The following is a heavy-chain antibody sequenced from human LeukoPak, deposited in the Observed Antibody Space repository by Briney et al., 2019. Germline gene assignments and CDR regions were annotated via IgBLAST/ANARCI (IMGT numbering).Heavy chain of an antibody. Sequence: SETLSLTCTVSGGSISSYYWSWIRQPPGKGLEWIGYVYYSGSTYYNPSLRSRVTISVDTSTNQFSLKLSSVTAADTAVYYCARSSEGRYYYDSSGFSYYYYYMDVWGKGTTVTISS. CDR3: ARSSEGRYYYDSSGFSYYYYYMDV. CDR2: VYYSGST. V-gene: IGHV4-59*01. J-gene: IGHJ6*03. D-gene: IGHD3-22*01. CDR1: GGSISSYY.